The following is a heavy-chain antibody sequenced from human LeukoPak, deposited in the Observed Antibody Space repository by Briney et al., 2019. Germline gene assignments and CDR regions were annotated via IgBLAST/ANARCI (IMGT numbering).Heavy chain of an antibody. V-gene: IGHV3-7*01. CDR3: ARDYLSPSEPTFDY. J-gene: IGHJ4*02. D-gene: IGHD3-16*02. CDR1: GFTFSNYW. Sequence: GGSLRLSCVVSGFTFSNYWMSWVRQAPGKGLEWVANIKQDESEKYYVDSVKGRFTISRDNAKNSLYLQMNSLRAEDTAVYYCARDYLSPSEPTFDYWGQGTLVTVSS. CDR2: IKQDESEK.